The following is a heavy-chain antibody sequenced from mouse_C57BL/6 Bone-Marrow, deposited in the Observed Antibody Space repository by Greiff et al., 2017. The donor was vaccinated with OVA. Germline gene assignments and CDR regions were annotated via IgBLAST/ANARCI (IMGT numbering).Heavy chain of an antibody. J-gene: IGHJ4*01. Sequence: QVQLQQPGAELVRPGTSVKLSCKASGYTFTSYWMHWVKQRPGQGLEWIGVIDPSDSYTNYNQKFQGKATLTVDTSSSTAYMQLSSLTSEDSAVYYCSRRSDYDYAMDYWGQGTSVTVSS. V-gene: IGHV1-59*01. D-gene: IGHD2-4*01. CDR1: GYTFTSYW. CDR3: SRRSDYDYAMDY. CDR2: IDPSDSYT.